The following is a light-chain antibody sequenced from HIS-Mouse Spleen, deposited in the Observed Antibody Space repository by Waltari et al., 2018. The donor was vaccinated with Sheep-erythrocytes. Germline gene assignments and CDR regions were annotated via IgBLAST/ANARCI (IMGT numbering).Light chain of an antibody. CDR2: AAS. Sequence: DSQMTQSPSSLSASVGDRVTSTGRASQSISSYLNWYQQKPGKAPKLLIYAASSLQSGVPSRFSGSGSGTDFTLTIRSLQPEDFATYYCQQSYSTPPTFGGGTKVEIK. J-gene: IGKJ4*01. CDR1: QSISSY. V-gene: IGKV1-39*01. CDR3: QQSYSTPPT.